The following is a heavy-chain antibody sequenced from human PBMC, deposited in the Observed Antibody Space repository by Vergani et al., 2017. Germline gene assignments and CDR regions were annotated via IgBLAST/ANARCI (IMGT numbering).Heavy chain of an antibody. V-gene: IGHV4-34*01. D-gene: IGHD3-9*01. CDR3: ARHPRGILTGYYNWFDP. Sequence: QVQLQQWGAGLLKPSETLSLTCAVYGGSFSGYYWSWIRQPPGKGLEWIGEINHSGSTNYNPSLKSRVTISVDTSKNQFSLKLSSVTAADTAVYYWARHPRGILTGYYNWFDPWGQGTLVTVSS. J-gene: IGHJ5*02. CDR2: INHSGST. CDR1: GGSFSGYY.